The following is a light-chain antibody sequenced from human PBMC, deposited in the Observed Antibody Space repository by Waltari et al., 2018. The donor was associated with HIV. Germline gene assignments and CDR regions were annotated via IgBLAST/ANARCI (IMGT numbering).Light chain of an antibody. CDR3: SSYTSSSTVV. CDR2: DVS. J-gene: IGLJ2*01. CDR1: SSDVGGSNY. Sequence: QSVLTQPASVSGSPGQSLTISCTGTSSDVGGSNYVSWYQQHPGKAPKLMIYDVSNRPSGVSNRFSGSKSGNTASLTISGLQAEDEADYYCSSYTSSSTVVFGGGTKLTVL. V-gene: IGLV2-14*03.